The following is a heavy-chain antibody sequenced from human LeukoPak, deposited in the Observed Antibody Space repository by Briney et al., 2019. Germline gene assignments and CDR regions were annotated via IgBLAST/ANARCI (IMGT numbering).Heavy chain of an antibody. D-gene: IGHD3-16*02. J-gene: IGHJ4*02. CDR2: IYYSGST. CDR1: GGSVGSAGYY. V-gene: IGHV4-61*08. CDR3: ASYDYVWGSYRSRYFDY. Sequence: SETLSLTCTVSGGSVGSAGYYWSWIRQPPGKGLEWIGYIYYSGSTNYNPSLKSRVTISVDTSKNQFSLKLSSVTAADTAVYYCASYDYVWGSYRSRYFDYWGQGTLVTVSS.